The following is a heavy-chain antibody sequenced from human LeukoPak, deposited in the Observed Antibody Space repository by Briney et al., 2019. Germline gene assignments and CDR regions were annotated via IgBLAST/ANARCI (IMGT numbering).Heavy chain of an antibody. CDR2: INPNSGGT. V-gene: IGHV1-2*02. Sequence: ASVKVSCKASGYTFTGYYMHWVRRAPGQGLEWMGWINPNSGGTNYAQKFQGRVTMTRDTSISTAYMELSRLRSDDTAVYYCARLVGATDYYYYGMDVWGQGTTVTVSS. CDR3: ARLVGATDYYYYGMDV. CDR1: GYTFTGYY. D-gene: IGHD1-26*01. J-gene: IGHJ6*02.